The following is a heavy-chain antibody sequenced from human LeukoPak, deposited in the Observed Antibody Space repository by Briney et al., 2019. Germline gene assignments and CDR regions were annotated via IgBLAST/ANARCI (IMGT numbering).Heavy chain of an antibody. J-gene: IGHJ4*02. CDR2: MNPNSGNT. Sequence: ASVKVSCKASGYTFTSYGINWVRQATGQGLEWMGWMNPNSGNTGYAQKFQGRVTMTRNTSISTAYMELSSLRSEDTAVYYCARGRDMVATEYYFDYWGQGTLVTVSS. CDR1: GYTFTSYG. CDR3: ARGRDMVATEYYFDY. V-gene: IGHV1-8*01. D-gene: IGHD5-12*01.